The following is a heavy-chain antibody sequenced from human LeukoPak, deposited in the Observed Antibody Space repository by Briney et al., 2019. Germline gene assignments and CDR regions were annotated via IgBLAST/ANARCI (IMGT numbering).Heavy chain of an antibody. V-gene: IGHV1-2*02. CDR2: INPNSGGT. D-gene: IGHD3-9*01. CDR1: GFTFINYY. J-gene: IGHJ5*02. CDR3: ARDDVLTGPHSGGGTSEEFDP. Sequence: ASVKVSCKASGFTFINYYMHWVRQAPGQGLEWMGWINPNSGGTNYAQKFQGRVTMTRDTSINTAYMELSRLRSDDTAVYYCARDDVLTGPHSGGGTSEEFDPWGQGTLVTVSS.